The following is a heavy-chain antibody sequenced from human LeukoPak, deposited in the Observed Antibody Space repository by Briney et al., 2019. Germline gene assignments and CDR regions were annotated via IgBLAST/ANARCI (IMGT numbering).Heavy chain of an antibody. CDR2: ISSSSSYI. CDR3: ARDSFPATGLKEYYFDY. V-gene: IGHV3-21*01. J-gene: IGHJ4*02. D-gene: IGHD3-9*01. CDR1: GFTFSSYS. Sequence: GGSLRLSCAASGFTFSSYSMNWVRQAPGKGLEWVSSISSSSSYIYYADSVKGRFTISRDNAKNSLYLQMNSLRAEDTAVYYRARDSFPATGLKEYYFDYWGQGTLVTVSS.